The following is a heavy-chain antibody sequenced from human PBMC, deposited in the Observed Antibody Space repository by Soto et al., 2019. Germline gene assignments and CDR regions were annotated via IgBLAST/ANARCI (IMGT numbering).Heavy chain of an antibody. V-gene: IGHV3-30-3*01. Sequence: PGGSLRLSCAASGFTFSSYAMHWVRQAPGKGLEWVAVISYDGSNKYYADSVKGRFTISRDNSENTLYLQMNSLRAEDTAVYYCARVLRFLEWLFPLAYWGQGTLVTVSS. CDR2: ISYDGSNK. D-gene: IGHD3-3*01. J-gene: IGHJ4*02. CDR1: GFTFSSYA. CDR3: ARVLRFLEWLFPLAY.